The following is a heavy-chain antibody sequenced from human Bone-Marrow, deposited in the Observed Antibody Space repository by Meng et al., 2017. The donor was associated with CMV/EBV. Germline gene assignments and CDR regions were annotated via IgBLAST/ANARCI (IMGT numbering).Heavy chain of an antibody. D-gene: IGHD6-13*01. CDR2: IYYSGST. V-gene: IGHV4-59*01. J-gene: IGHJ4*02. CDR1: GGSISSYY. CDR3: ARDIDPYSSSWAFDY. Sequence: SETLSLTCTVSGGSISSYYWSWIRQPPGKGLEWIGYIYYSGSTNYNPSLKSRVTISVDTSKNQFSLKLSSVTAADTAVYYCARDIDPYSSSWAFDYWGQGPRVTVSS.